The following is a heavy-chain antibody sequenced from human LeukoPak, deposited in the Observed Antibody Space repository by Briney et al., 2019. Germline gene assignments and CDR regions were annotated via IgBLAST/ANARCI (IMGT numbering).Heavy chain of an antibody. D-gene: IGHD4-23*01. CDR1: GYTFTSYG. Sequence: ASVKVSCKASGYTFTSYGISWVRQAPGQGLEWMGWISAYNGSTNYAQKFQGRVTMTRDTSTSTVYMELSSLRSEDTAVYYCAREGYGGNFGYWGQGTLVTVSS. CDR3: AREGYGGNFGY. J-gene: IGHJ4*02. V-gene: IGHV1-18*01. CDR2: ISAYNGST.